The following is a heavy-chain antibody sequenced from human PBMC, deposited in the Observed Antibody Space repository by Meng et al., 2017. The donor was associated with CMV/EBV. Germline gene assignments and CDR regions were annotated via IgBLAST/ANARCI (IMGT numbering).Heavy chain of an antibody. CDR1: GFTFSSYA. Sequence: LSLTCAASGFTFSSYAMHWVRQAPGKGLEWVAVISYDGSNKYYADSVKGRFTISRDNSKNTLYLQMNSLRAEDTAVYYCARTAGRGYDFWSAPPEDYWGQGTLVTVSS. J-gene: IGHJ4*02. CDR3: ARTAGRGYDFWSAPPEDY. CDR2: ISYDGSNK. D-gene: IGHD3-3*01. V-gene: IGHV3-30-3*01.